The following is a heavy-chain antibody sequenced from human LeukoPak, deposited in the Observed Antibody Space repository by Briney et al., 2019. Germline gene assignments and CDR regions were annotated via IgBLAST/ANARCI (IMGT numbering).Heavy chain of an antibody. Sequence: GGSLRLSCAASGFTFSSYAMSWVRHAPGKGLEWVSAISGSGGSTYYADSVKGRFTTSRDNSKNTLYLQMNSLRAEDTAVYYCAKDQSNWNEGFDYWGQGTLVTVSS. D-gene: IGHD1-1*01. J-gene: IGHJ4*02. CDR3: AKDQSNWNEGFDY. V-gene: IGHV3-23*01. CDR2: ISGSGGST. CDR1: GFTFSSYA.